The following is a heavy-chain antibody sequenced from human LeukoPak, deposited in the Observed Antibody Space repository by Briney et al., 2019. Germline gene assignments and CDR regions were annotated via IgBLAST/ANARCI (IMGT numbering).Heavy chain of an antibody. J-gene: IGHJ4*02. CDR2: ISSSSSYI. CDR1: GFTFSNYN. Sequence: GGSLRLSCAAPGFTFSNYNMNWVRQAPGKGLEWVSSISSSSSYIYYADSVKGRFTISRDNAKNSLYLQMHSLRAEDTAVYYCAKGSGATPFDYWGQGTLVTVSS. V-gene: IGHV3-21*01. D-gene: IGHD1-26*01. CDR3: AKGSGATPFDY.